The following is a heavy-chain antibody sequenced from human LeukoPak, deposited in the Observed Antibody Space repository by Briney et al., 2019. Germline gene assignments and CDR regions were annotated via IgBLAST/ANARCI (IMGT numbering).Heavy chain of an antibody. CDR1: GGSISSGSYY. CDR2: IYTSGST. Sequence: PSETLSLTCTVSGGSISSGSYYWSWIRQPAGKGLEYIGRIYTSGSTNYNPSLKSRVTISVDTSKNQFSLKLSSVTAADTAVYYCARGSLGDYYYYYYMDVWGKGTTVTVSS. V-gene: IGHV4-61*02. CDR3: ARGSLGDYYYYYYMDV. J-gene: IGHJ6*03. D-gene: IGHD2-21*02.